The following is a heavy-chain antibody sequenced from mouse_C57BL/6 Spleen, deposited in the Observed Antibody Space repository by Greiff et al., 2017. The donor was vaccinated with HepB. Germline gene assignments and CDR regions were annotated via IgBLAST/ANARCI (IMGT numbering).Heavy chain of an antibody. CDR1: GYTFTSYW. CDR2: IYPSDSET. CDR3: ARTAQVPWFAY. J-gene: IGHJ3*01. Sequence: VQLQQPGAELVRPGSSVKLSCKASGYTFTSYWMDWVKQRPGQGLEWIGNIYPSDSETHYNQKFKDKATLTVDKSSSTAYMQLSSLTSEDSAVYYCARTAQVPWFAYWGQGTLVTVSA. V-gene: IGHV1-61*01. D-gene: IGHD3-2*02.